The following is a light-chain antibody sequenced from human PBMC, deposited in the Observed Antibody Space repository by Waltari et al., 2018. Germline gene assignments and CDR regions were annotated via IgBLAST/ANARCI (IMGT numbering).Light chain of an antibody. J-gene: IGKJ2*01. CDR1: QSVSSN. Sequence: EIVMTQSPATLSVSPGERATLSCRASQSVSSNLAGYQQKPGQPLRLLIFDASGRATGIPARFSGSGSGTEFTLTISSLQSEDFAVYYCQQYNNWPPYTFGQGTKLDIK. CDR3: QQYNNWPPYT. V-gene: IGKV3-15*01. CDR2: DAS.